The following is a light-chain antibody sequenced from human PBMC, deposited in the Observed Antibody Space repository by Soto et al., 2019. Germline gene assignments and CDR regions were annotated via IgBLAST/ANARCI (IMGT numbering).Light chain of an antibody. CDR1: RSDVGGYNY. J-gene: IGLJ1*01. Sequence: QSVLTQPRSVSASPGQSVTSSCTGTRSDVGGYNYVSWYQHHPGKAPKLMIYGVSERPSGVPDRFSGSKSGNTASLTISGLQAEDEADYYCCSYAGTPYVFGTGTKVTVL. CDR3: CSYAGTPYV. V-gene: IGLV2-11*01. CDR2: GVS.